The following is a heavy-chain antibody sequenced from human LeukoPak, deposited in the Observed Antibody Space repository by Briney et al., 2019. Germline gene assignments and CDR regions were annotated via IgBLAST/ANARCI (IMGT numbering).Heavy chain of an antibody. CDR2: IYPGDSDT. Sequence: GESLKISCKGSGYSFTSYWTGWVRQMPGKGLEWMGIIYPGDSDTRYSPSFQGQVTISADKSISTAYLQWSSLKASDTAMYYCARPPGDIVVVPAAPDYWGQGTLVTVSS. D-gene: IGHD2-2*01. CDR3: ARPPGDIVVVPAAPDY. V-gene: IGHV5-51*01. CDR1: GYSFTSYW. J-gene: IGHJ4*02.